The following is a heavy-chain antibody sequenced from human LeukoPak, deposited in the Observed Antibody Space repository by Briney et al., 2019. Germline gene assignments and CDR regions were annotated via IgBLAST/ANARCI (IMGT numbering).Heavy chain of an antibody. D-gene: IGHD2-2*01. Sequence: GRSLRLSCAASGFTFSSYAMHWVRQAPGKGLEWVAVISYDGSNKYYADSVKGRFTISRDNSKNTLYLQMNSLRAEDTAVYYCARDLWDIVVVPAGPRYYYHSGMDVWAQGTTVTVPS. J-gene: IGHJ6*02. V-gene: IGHV3-30-3*01. CDR3: ARDLWDIVVVPAGPRYYYHSGMDV. CDR2: ISYDGSNK. CDR1: GFTFSSYA.